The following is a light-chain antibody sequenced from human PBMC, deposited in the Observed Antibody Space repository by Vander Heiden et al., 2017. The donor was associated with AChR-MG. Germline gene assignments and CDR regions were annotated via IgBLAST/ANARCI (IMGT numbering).Light chain of an antibody. V-gene: IGKV3-11*01. CDR3: QQRSNWPLT. Sequence: EIVLTQSPATLSLSPGERATLSCRASQSVSNSLAWYQQKPGQAPRLLIYDASNRATGIPAGFSGSGSGTDFTLTISSLEPEDFAVYYCQQRSNWPLTFGGGTKVEIK. J-gene: IGKJ4*01. CDR2: DAS. CDR1: QSVSNS.